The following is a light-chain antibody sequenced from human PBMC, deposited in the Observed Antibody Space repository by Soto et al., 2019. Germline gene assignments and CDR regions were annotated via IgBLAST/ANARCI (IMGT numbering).Light chain of an antibody. CDR1: SSDVGGYNY. V-gene: IGLV2-11*01. J-gene: IGLJ2*01. Sequence: QSALTQPRSVSGSPGQSVTISCTGTSSDVGGYNYVSWYQQHPGKAPKLMIYDVSKRPSGVPDRFSGSKSGNTASLIISGLQAEDEADYYCCSYAGSYSVVFGGGTQLTVL. CDR2: DVS. CDR3: CSYAGSYSVV.